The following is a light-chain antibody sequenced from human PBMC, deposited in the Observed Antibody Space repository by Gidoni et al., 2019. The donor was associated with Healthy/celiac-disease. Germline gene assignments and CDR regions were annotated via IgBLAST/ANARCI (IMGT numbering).Light chain of an antibody. CDR1: SSNIGAGYD. CDR2: GNS. J-gene: IGLJ3*02. CDR3: QSYDSSLSGSV. Sequence: SVLTQPPSVSGAPGQTVTISCTGSSSNIGAGYDVHWYQQLPGTAPKPLIHGNSNRPSGVPDRFSGSKSGTSASLAITGLQAEDEADYYCQSYDSSLSGSVFGGGTKLTVL. V-gene: IGLV1-40*01.